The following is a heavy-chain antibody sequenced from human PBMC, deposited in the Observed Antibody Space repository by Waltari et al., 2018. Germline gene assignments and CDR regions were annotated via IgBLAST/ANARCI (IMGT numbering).Heavy chain of an antibody. Sequence: EVQLVESGGGLIQPGGSLRLSCAASGFTVSSNYMSWVRQAPGRGLEWVAVIYSGGSTYYADSVKGRFTISRDNSKNTLYLQMHGLRAEDTAVYYCAGAKYGDIAFDYWGQGTLVTVSS. V-gene: IGHV3-53*01. CDR2: IYSGGST. D-gene: IGHD5-12*01. J-gene: IGHJ4*02. CDR1: GFTVSSNY. CDR3: AGAKYGDIAFDY.